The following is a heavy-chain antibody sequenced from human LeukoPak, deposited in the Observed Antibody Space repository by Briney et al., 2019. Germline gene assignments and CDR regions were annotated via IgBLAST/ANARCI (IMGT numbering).Heavy chain of an antibody. CDR2: INHSGST. V-gene: IGHV4-34*01. CDR1: GGSISSYY. D-gene: IGHD2-15*01. Sequence: SETLSLTCTVSGGSISSYYWSWIRQPPGKGLEWIGEINHSGSTNYNPSLKSRVTISVDTSKNQFSLKLSSVTAADTAVYYCARRENCSGGSCDRDYWGQGTLVTVSS. J-gene: IGHJ4*02. CDR3: ARRENCSGGSCDRDY.